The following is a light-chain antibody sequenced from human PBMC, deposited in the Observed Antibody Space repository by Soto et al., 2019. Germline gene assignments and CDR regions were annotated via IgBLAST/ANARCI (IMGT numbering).Light chain of an antibody. CDR2: AAT. Sequence: DIQMPQSPSSLSAFVGDSVTVTCRASQPIGTSLNWYQQKAGKAPKVLIYAATKLQSGVPSRFSGSGSGTDFTRTISNLQHEDSATYYCQQGYNTVWTFGRGTQVELK. CDR1: QPIGTS. CDR3: QQGYNTVWT. V-gene: IGKV1-39*01. J-gene: IGKJ1*01.